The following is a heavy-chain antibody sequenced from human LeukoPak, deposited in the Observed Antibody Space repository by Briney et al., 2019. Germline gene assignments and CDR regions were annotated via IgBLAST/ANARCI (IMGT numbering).Heavy chain of an antibody. CDR3: AKARLQLPYYFDY. CDR1: EFTFTNYW. J-gene: IGHJ4*02. V-gene: IGHV3-23*01. CDR2: ISGSGGST. Sequence: GGSPRLSCATTEFTFTNYWKNWVRQAPGKGLEWVSAISGSGGSTYYADSVKGRFTISRDNSKNTLYLQMNSLRAEDTAVYYCAKARLQLPYYFDYWGQGTLVTVSS. D-gene: IGHD2-2*01.